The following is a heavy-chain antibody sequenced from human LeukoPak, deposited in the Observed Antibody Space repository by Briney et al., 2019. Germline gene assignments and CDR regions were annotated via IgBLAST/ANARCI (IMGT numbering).Heavy chain of an antibody. CDR3: ARAGYYRFDY. CDR1: GFSFGSSW. CDR2: TNGDGTTL. Sequence: GGSLRRSGAASGFSFGSSWMHWVRQAPGKGLEWVSRTNGDGTTLNYADSVKGRFTISRDNAENTLYLQMNSLRAEDTAVYYCARAGYYRFDYWGQGTLVTVSS. D-gene: IGHD1-26*01. J-gene: IGHJ4*02. V-gene: IGHV3-74*01.